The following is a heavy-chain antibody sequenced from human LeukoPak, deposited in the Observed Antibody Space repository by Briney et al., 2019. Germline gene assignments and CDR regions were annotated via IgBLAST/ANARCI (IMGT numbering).Heavy chain of an antibody. Sequence: ASVKDSCKASGYTFTGYYMNWVRQATGQGLEWMGWINSDSGFTKYAQKFQGRVTMTRDTSITTVYMDLTRLTSDDTAVYYCARNFDMKGFDPWGQGTLVTVSS. CDR1: GYTFTGYY. J-gene: IGHJ5*02. CDR2: INSDSGFT. V-gene: IGHV1-2*02. D-gene: IGHD3-9*01. CDR3: ARNFDMKGFDP.